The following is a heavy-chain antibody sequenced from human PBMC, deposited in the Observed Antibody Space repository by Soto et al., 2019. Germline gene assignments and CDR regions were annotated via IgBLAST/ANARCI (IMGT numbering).Heavy chain of an antibody. V-gene: IGHV3-23*01. CDR3: AKDYDFWSGYYIRNYFDY. J-gene: IGHJ4*02. Sequence: EVQLLEPGGGLVQPGGSLRLFCAASVFTFSSDAMSWVRQAPGKGLEWGSAISGSGGSTYYADSVKGRFTISRDNSKNTLYLQMNSMRAEDTTVYYCAKDYDFWSGYYIRNYFDYWGQRTLVTVSS. CDR1: VFTFSSDA. D-gene: IGHD3-3*01. CDR2: ISGSGGST.